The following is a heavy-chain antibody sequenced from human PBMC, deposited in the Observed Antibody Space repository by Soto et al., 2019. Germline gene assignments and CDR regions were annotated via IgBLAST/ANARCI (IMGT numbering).Heavy chain of an antibody. V-gene: IGHV3-48*02. CDR2: ISSSSSTI. J-gene: IGHJ6*02. CDR3: ASGESSSHYYYYGMDV. Sequence: GGSRRLSCAASGFTFSSYSMNWVRQAPGKGLEWVSYISSSSSTIYYADSVKGRFAIPRDNAKNSLYLQMNSLRDEDTAVYYCASGESSSHYYYYGMDVWGQGTTVTVSS. CDR1: GFTFSSYS. D-gene: IGHD6-6*01.